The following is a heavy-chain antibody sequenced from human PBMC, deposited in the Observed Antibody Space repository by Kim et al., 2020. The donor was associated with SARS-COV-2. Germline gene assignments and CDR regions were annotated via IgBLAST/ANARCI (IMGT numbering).Heavy chain of an antibody. V-gene: IGHV3-13*01. CDR1: GFTFSSYD. D-gene: IGHD6-13*01. CDR3: ARGGRYSSSWSSYYYYGMDV. Sequence: GGSLRLSCAASGFTFSSYDMHWVRQATGKGLEWVSAIGTAGDTYYPGSVKGRFTISRENAKNSLYLQMNSLRAGDTAVYYCARGGRYSSSWSSYYYYGMDVWGQGTTVTVSS. CDR2: IGTAGDT. J-gene: IGHJ6*02.